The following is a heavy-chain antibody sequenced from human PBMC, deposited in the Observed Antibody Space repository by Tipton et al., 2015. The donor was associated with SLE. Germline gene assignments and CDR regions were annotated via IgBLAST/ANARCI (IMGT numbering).Heavy chain of an antibody. CDR1: GFSISSGYF. J-gene: IGHJ3*01. Sequence: LRLSCTVSGFSISSGYFWGWVRQPPGKGAEWLAFIYQSGRTSYNPALKSRATISVDTSKNQCSLSMRSVTAADTAVYFCSSRNWDETFDVWGQGTMVTVSS. CDR3: SSRNWDETFDV. V-gene: IGHV4-38-2*02. D-gene: IGHD7-27*01. CDR2: IYQSGRT.